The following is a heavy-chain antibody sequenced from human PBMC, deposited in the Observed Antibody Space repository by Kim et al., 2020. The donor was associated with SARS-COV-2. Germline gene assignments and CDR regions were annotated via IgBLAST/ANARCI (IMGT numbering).Heavy chain of an antibody. V-gene: IGHV3-48*01. J-gene: IGHJ4*02. CDR1: GFTFSSYS. Sequence: GGSLRLSCAASGFTFSSYSMNWVRQAPGKGLEWVSYISSSSSTIYYADSVKGRFTISRDNAKNSLYLQMNSLRAEDTAVYYCASAYGDGDYWGQGTLVTVSS. CDR2: ISSSSSTI. D-gene: IGHD4-17*01. CDR3: ASAYGDGDY.